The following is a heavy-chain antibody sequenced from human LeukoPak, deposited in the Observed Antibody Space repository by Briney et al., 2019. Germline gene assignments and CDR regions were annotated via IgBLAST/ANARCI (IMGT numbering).Heavy chain of an antibody. CDR2: IYYSGST. D-gene: IGHD2-2*01. Sequence: SETLSLTCTVSGGSISSHYWSWIRQPPGKGLEWIGYIYYSGSTNYNPSLKSRVTISVGTSKNQFSLKLSSVTAADTAVYYCASKMLPAYCSSTSCKSAYYYYYMDVWGKGTTVTVSS. CDR1: GGSISSHY. CDR3: ASKMLPAYCSSTSCKSAYYYYYMDV. V-gene: IGHV4-59*11. J-gene: IGHJ6*03.